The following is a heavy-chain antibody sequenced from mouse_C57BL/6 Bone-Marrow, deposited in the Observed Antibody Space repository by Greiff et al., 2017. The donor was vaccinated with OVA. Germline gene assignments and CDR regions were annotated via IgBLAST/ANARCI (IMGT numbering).Heavy chain of an antibody. CDR2: IHTNSGST. CDR1: GYTFTSYW. Sequence: VKLQQPGAELVKPGASVKLSCKASGYTFTSYWMHWVKQRPGQGLEWIGMIHTNSGSTNYNEKFKSKATLTVDKSSSTAYRQLSILTSEDSAVYYCARSFWFAYWGQGTLVTVSA. V-gene: IGHV1-64*01. CDR3: ARSFWFAY. J-gene: IGHJ3*01.